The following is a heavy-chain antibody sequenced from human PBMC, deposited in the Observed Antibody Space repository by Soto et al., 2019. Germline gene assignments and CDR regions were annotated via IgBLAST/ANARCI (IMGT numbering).Heavy chain of an antibody. J-gene: IGHJ1*01. D-gene: IGHD2-15*01. CDR2: ISGSGGST. V-gene: IGHV3-23*01. Sequence: PGGSLRLSCAASGFTLSSYATSWVRQAPGKGLEWVSAISGSGGSTYYADSVKGRFTISRDNSKNTLYLQMNSLRAEDTAVYYCAKDRVYCSGGSCYDHIPGDEHWGQGTLVTVSS. CDR3: AKDRVYCSGGSCYDHIPGDEH. CDR1: GFTLSSYA.